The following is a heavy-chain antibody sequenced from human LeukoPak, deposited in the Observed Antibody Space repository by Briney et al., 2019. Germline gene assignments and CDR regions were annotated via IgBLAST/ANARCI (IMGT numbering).Heavy chain of an antibody. D-gene: IGHD2-15*01. CDR2: IIPIFGTA. Sequence: GAPVKASCKASGGTFSSYANSWVQQAPGQGLEWMGGIIPIFGTANYAQKFQGRVTITADESTSTAYMELSSLRSEDTAVYYCATLGYCSGGSCYGYWGQGTLVTVSS. V-gene: IGHV1-69*13. CDR3: ATLGYCSGGSCYGY. CDR1: GGTFSSYA. J-gene: IGHJ4*02.